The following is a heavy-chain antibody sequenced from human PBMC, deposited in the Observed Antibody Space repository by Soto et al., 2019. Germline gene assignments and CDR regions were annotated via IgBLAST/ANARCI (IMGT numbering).Heavy chain of an antibody. Sequence: EVQLLESGGGLVLPGGSLRLSCAGSGVTPTTTPLSWVRQPPGKGLEWVTTISGTASRTYYVDSVKGRFFISRDNSKKTVTLQMHNLTLDDTAVYYCSTSFRYFDNWGQGTRVTVSS. V-gene: IGHV3-23*01. D-gene: IGHD3-9*01. CDR1: GVTPTTTP. CDR3: STSFRYFDN. J-gene: IGHJ4*02. CDR2: ISGTASRT.